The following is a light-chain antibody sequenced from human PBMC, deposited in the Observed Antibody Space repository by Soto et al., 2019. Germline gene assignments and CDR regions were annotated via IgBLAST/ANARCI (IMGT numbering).Light chain of an antibody. Sequence: VINQSPLSLPVTPGEPASISCRYSQSLLHSNGYNYLDWYLQKPGQSPQLLIYLGSNRASGVPDRFSGSGSGTDFTLKISRVEAEDVGVYYCMQALQTPLTFGGGTKVDI. V-gene: IGKV2-28*01. J-gene: IGKJ4*01. CDR1: QSLLHSNGYNY. CDR3: MQALQTPLT. CDR2: LGS.